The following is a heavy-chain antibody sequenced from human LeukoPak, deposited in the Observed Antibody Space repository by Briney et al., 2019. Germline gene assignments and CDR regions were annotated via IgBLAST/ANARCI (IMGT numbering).Heavy chain of an antibody. D-gene: IGHD6-19*01. CDR3: ARGILTAVAATRRNWFDP. CDR2: INHSGST. Sequence: SETLSLTCAVYGGSLSGYYWSWIRQPPAKGLEWIGEINHSGSTNYNPSLKSRVTISVDTSKNQFSLKLSSVTAADTAVYYCARGILTAVAATRRNWFDPWGQGTLVTVSS. V-gene: IGHV4-34*01. J-gene: IGHJ5*02. CDR1: GGSLSGYY.